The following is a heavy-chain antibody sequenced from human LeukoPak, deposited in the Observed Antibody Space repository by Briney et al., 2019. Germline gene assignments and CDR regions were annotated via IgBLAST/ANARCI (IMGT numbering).Heavy chain of an antibody. CDR1: GGTFSSYA. D-gene: IGHD6-13*01. CDR2: IIPIFGTA. J-gene: IGHJ5*02. CDR3: ARVPSRSSWYLHHRDLMSWFDP. V-gene: IGHV1-69*13. Sequence: SVKVSCKASGGTFSSYAIGWVRQAPGQGLGWMGGIIPIFGTANYAQKFQGRVTITADESTSTAYMELSSLRSEDTAVYYCARVPSRSSWYLHHRDLMSWFDPWGQGTLVTVSS.